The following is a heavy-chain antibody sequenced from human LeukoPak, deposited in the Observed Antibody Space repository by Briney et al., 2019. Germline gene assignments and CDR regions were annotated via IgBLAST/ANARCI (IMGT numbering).Heavy chain of an antibody. Sequence: GGSLRLSCAASGYTFSSYAMHWVRQAPGKGLEWVAVISYDGIQKYYADSVKGRFTISRDNSKNTLYLQINSLRAEDTAVYFCARGRRNTAMVYFFDYWGQGTLVTVSS. V-gene: IGHV3-30-3*01. J-gene: IGHJ4*02. D-gene: IGHD5-18*01. CDR3: ARGRRNTAMVYFFDY. CDR2: ISYDGIQK. CDR1: GYTFSSYA.